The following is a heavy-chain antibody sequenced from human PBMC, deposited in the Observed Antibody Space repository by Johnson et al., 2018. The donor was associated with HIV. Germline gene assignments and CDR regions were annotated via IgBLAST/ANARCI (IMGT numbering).Heavy chain of an antibody. CDR2: ISYDGSNT. CDR3: AREGGGYDGKGAFDI. J-gene: IGHJ3*02. D-gene: IGHD5-12*01. CDR1: GFTFNTNW. Sequence: QVQLVESGGDLVQPGGSLRLSCVGSGFTFNTNWMHWVRQAPGKGLEWVAVISYDGSNTYYADSVTGRFTISIDNSKNTLYLQMNSLRAEDTAVYYCAREGGGYDGKGAFDIWGQGTMVTVSS. V-gene: IGHV3-30*19.